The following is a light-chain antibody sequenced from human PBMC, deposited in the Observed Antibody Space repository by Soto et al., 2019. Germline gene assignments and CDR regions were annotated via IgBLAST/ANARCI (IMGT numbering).Light chain of an antibody. J-gene: IGKJ1*01. CDR1: QTVSNKY. CDR2: GAS. V-gene: IGKV3-20*01. CDR3: PHYGASRWT. Sequence: EVVLTQSADTLSLSPGERATLSCRTSQTVSNKYLTWYQQKPGQPPRLLTYGASSRATGVPDRFSGSGSGTDFTLTISRLEPEDFGMYYCPHYGASRWTLGQGTKVDIK.